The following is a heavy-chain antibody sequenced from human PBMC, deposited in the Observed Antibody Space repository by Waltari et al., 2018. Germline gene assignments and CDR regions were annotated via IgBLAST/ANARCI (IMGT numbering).Heavy chain of an antibody. CDR2: ITASGGST. Sequence: EVQLVESGGGLVQPGGSLRLSCSASGFTFSSYAMSWVRQAPGKGLEWGSAITASGGSTYYADSVKGRFTISRDNSKNTLYLQMNSLRAEDTAVYYCAKGVYSSSWYYYFDYWGQGALVTVSS. V-gene: IGHV3-23*04. CDR3: AKGVYSSSWYYYFDY. CDR1: GFTFSSYA. J-gene: IGHJ4*02. D-gene: IGHD6-13*01.